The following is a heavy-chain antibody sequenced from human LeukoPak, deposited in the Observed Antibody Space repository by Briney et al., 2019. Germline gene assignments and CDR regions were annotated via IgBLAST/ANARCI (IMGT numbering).Heavy chain of an antibody. CDR3: ARDAAYGYDRFDY. CDR2: IKQDGSEK. CDR1: GFTFSTYW. V-gene: IGHV3-7*01. Sequence: PGGSLRLSCAASGFTFSTYWMSWVRQAPGKGLEWVANIKQDGSEKYYVDSVKGRFTISRDNAKNSLYLQMNSLRAEVTAVYYCARDAAYGYDRFDYWGQGTQVTVSS. D-gene: IGHD5-18*01. J-gene: IGHJ4*02.